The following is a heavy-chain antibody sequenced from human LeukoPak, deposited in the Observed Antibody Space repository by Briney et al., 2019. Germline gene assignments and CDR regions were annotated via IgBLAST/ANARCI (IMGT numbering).Heavy chain of an antibody. CDR2: ISWNSGSI. D-gene: IGHD3-22*01. J-gene: IGHJ4*02. V-gene: IGHV3-9*03. CDR1: GFTFDDYA. Sequence: GGSLRLSXAASGFTFDDYAMHWVRQAPGEGLEWVSGISWNSGSIGYADSVKGRFTISRDNAKNSLYLQMNSLRAEDMALYYCAKGNYYDSSGHIDYWGQGTLVTVSS. CDR3: AKGNYYDSSGHIDY.